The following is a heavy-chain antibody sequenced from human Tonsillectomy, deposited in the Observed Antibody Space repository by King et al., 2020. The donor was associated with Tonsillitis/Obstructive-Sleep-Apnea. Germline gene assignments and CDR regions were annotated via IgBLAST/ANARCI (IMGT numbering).Heavy chain of an antibody. CDR3: ARDRDNWNYVYWFDP. D-gene: IGHD1-7*01. Sequence: EVQLVESGGGLVKPGGSLRLSCAASGFTFSSYSMNWVRQAPGEGLEWVSSISSSSSYIYYAYSVKGRFTISRENAKNSLYLQMNSLRAEDTAVYYCARDRDNWNYVYWFDPWGQGTLVTVSS. CDR2: ISSSSSYI. CDR1: GFTFSSYS. V-gene: IGHV3-21*01. J-gene: IGHJ5*02.